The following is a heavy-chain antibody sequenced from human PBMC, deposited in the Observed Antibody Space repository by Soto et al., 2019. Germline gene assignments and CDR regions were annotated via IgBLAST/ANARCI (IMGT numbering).Heavy chain of an antibody. D-gene: IGHD5-12*01. Sequence: GASVKVSCKASGGTFSSYAISWVRQAPGQGLEWMGGIIPIFGTANYAQKFQGRVTITADKSTSTAYMELSSLRSEDTAVYYCARGGRDGYIPGRIGREFDYWGQGTLVTVSS. V-gene: IGHV1-69*06. CDR1: GGTFSSYA. CDR2: IIPIFGTA. J-gene: IGHJ4*02. CDR3: ARGGRDGYIPGRIGREFDY.